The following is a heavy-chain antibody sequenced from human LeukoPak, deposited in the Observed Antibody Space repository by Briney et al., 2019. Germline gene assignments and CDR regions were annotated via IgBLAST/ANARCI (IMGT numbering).Heavy chain of an antibody. CDR2: IKQDGREK. CDR3: ARGQTTMTN. D-gene: IGHD4-17*01. J-gene: IGHJ4*02. CDR1: GFTFSSYW. Sequence: PGGSLRLSCAASGFTFSSYWMSWVRQAPGKGLEWVANIKQDGREKSYVDSVKGRFTISRDNTKNSLYLQMNSLRAEDTAVYYCARGQTTMTNWGQGTLVTVSS. V-gene: IGHV3-7*03.